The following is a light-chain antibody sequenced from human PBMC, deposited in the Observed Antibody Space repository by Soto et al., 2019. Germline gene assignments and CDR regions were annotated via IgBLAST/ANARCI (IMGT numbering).Light chain of an antibody. CDR1: SGSVSTRYY. Sequence: QAVVTQEPSFSVSPGGTVTLTCGVSSGSVSTRYYPSWYQQTPGQAPRTLIYSTSTRSSGVPDLFSGSIVGNKAALTISGAQADDESDYYCVLYMGSGIWVFGGGTKLTVL. J-gene: IGLJ3*02. V-gene: IGLV8-61*01. CDR3: VLYMGSGIWV. CDR2: STS.